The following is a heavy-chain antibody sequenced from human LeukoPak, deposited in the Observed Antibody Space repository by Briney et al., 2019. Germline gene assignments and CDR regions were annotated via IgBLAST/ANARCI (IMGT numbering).Heavy chain of an antibody. V-gene: IGHV3-23*01. Sequence: GGSLRLSCAASGFTFSSYAMNWVRQAPGKGLEWVSAISGSGGSTYYADSVKGLFTISRDNSKKTLYLQMNSLRAEDTAVYYCAKDLTFGVVVSDYWGQGTLVTVSS. CDR3: AKDLTFGVVVSDY. J-gene: IGHJ4*02. CDR2: ISGSGGST. D-gene: IGHD3-3*01. CDR1: GFTFSSYA.